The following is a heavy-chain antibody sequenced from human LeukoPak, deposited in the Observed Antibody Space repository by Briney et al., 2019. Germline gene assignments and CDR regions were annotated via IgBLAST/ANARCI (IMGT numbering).Heavy chain of an antibody. CDR2: INSNGDDT. V-gene: IGHV3-64*01. J-gene: IGHJ4*02. D-gene: IGHD1-26*01. Sequence: GGSLRLSCAASGFTFSHYSMHWVRQVPGRGLEYVSAINSNGDDTYYVNSVKGRFTISRDNSKNTLYLQMGSLRAEDMAVYYCARDPGRSPDYWGQGTLVTVSS. CDR1: GFTFSHYS. CDR3: ARDPGRSPDY.